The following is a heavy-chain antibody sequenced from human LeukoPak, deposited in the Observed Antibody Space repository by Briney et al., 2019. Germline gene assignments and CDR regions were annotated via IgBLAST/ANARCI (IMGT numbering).Heavy chain of an antibody. V-gene: IGHV3-21*01. CDR2: ISSSSSYI. Sequence: PGGSLRLSCAASGFTFSSYSMNWVRQAPGKGLEWVSSISSSSSYIYYADSVKGRFTISRDNAKNSLYLQMNSLRAEDTAVYYCARDGSYYSGYDQEYYYYGMDVWGKGTTVTVSS. CDR3: ARDGSYYSGYDQEYYYYGMDV. J-gene: IGHJ6*04. D-gene: IGHD5-12*01. CDR1: GFTFSSYS.